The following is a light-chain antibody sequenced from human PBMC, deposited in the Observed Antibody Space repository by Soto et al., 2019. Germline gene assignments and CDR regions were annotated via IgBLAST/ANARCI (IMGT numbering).Light chain of an antibody. CDR3: QQYYSPPYT. J-gene: IGKJ2*01. CDR1: QGISNY. V-gene: IGKV1D-8*01. Sequence: VIYMTQSPSLLSASTGDRVTISCRMSQGISNYLAWYQQKPGKAPELLIYAASTLQSGVPSRFSGSGSGTDFTLTISCLKSEDFATYYCQQYYSPPYTFGQGTKLEIK. CDR2: AAS.